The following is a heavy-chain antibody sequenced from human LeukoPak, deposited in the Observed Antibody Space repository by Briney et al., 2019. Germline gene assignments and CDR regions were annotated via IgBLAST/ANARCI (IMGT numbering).Heavy chain of an antibody. V-gene: IGHV3-11*04. CDR1: GFTLSDYY. D-gene: IGHD2-8*01. CDR3: ARDNVRKDDY. J-gene: IGHJ4*02. Sequence: GGSLRLSCVASGFTLSDYYMSWIRQAPGKGLEWISFISSSGSTKYYADSVKGRFTISRDTTQNSLFLQMNSLRAEDTALYYCARDNVRKDDYWGQGTLVTVSS. CDR2: ISSSGSTK.